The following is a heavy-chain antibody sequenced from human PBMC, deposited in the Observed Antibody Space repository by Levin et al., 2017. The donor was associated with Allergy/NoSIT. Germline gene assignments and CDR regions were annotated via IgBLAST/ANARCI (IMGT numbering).Heavy chain of an antibody. D-gene: IGHD3-22*01. Sequence: SETLSLTCTVSGGSVSSSSYYWGWIRQPPGKGLEWIGSIYYSGNIYYNPSLKSRVTISVDTSKNQFSLKLSSVTAADTAVYYCARGYDSSGYPLDYWGQGTLVTVSS. J-gene: IGHJ4*02. CDR1: GGSVSSSSYY. V-gene: IGHV4-39*07. CDR2: IYYSGNI. CDR3: ARGYDSSGYPLDY.